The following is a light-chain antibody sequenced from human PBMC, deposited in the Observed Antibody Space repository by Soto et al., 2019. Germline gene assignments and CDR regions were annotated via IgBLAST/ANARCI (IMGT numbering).Light chain of an antibody. CDR2: DSS. Sequence: DIQMTQSPSTLFASVGDRVTITCRASQSVRNWLAWYQQKPGRAPQLLIYDSSTLEPGVPSRFRGSRSVTEFTPTINGLQPDDFATYYSQQYDGYSPQTFGQGTKVEI. J-gene: IGKJ1*01. CDR1: QSVRNW. V-gene: IGKV1-5*01. CDR3: QQYDGYSPQT.